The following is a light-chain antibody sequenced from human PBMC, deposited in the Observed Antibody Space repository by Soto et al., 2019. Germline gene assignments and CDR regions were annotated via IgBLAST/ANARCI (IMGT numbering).Light chain of an antibody. V-gene: IGLV2-23*02. CDR3: CSYEGDTTIFV. CDR1: SSDVGSYYP. CDR2: EVN. J-gene: IGLJ1*01. Sequence: QSALTQPASMSGSPGQSITISCTGTSSDVGSYYPVSWFQQHPGKAPKLIIYEVNKRPSGVSDRFSGSKYGNTASLTISGLHAADEAEYYCCSYEGDTTIFVFGTGTKVTVL.